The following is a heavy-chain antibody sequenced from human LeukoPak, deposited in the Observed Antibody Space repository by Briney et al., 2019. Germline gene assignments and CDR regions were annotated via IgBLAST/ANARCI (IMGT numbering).Heavy chain of an antibody. CDR1: GGSISSYY. J-gene: IGHJ5*02. CDR2: IYTSGST. V-gene: IGHV4-4*07. Sequence: SETLSLTCTVSGGSISSYYWSWIRQPAGKGLEWIGRIYTSGSTNYNPSLKSRVTMSVDTSKNQFSLKLSSVTAADTGVYYCARSGLLRYFDWLPPLSGVSDWFDPWGQGTLVTVSS. CDR3: ARSGLLRYFDWLPPLSGVSDWFDP. D-gene: IGHD3-9*01.